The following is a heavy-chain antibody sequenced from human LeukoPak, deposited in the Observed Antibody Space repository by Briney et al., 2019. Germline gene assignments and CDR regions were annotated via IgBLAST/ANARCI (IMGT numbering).Heavy chain of an antibody. CDR1: GYTFTIYG. V-gene: IGHV1-18*01. CDR2: ISAYNGNT. CDR3: ARGLRYFDWLSHNWFDP. Sequence: GASVTVSFKSSGYTFTIYGISWVRQAPGQGLEWMGWISAYNGNTNYAQKLQGRVTMTTDTSTSTAYMELKILRSDDTAVYYCARGLRYFDWLSHNWFDPWGQGTLVTVSS. D-gene: IGHD3-9*01. J-gene: IGHJ5*02.